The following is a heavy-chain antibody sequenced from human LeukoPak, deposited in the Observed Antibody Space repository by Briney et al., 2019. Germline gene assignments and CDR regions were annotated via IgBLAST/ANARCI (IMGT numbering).Heavy chain of an antibody. V-gene: IGHV3-20*04. J-gene: IGHJ5*02. CDR3: ASGYGDYVRSP. Sequence: GGSLRLSCAASGFTFDDYGMSWVRQAPGKGLEWVSGINWNGGSTGYADSVKGRFTISRDNAKNSLYLQMNSLRAEDTALYYCASGYGDYVRSPWGQGTLVTVSS. CDR2: INWNGGST. CDR1: GFTFDDYG. D-gene: IGHD4-17*01.